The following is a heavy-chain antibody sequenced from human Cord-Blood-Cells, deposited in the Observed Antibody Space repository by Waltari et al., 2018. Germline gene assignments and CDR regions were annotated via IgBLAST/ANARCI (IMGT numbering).Heavy chain of an antibody. CDR1: GFTVSSNY. J-gene: IGHJ5*02. V-gene: IGHV3-53*04. Sequence: EVQLVESGGGLVQPGGSLRLSCAASGFTVSSNYMSWVRQAPGKGLEWVSVIYSGGSTYYADSVKSRFTISKQNSKNTLYLQMNSLRAEDTAVYYCARDRVGWFDPWGQGTLVTVSS. CDR3: ARDRVGWFDP. CDR2: IYSGGST.